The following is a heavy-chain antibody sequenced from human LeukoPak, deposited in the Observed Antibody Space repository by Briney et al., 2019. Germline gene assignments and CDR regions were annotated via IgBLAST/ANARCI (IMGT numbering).Heavy chain of an antibody. Sequence: GGSQSLSCAASGFTFSSYAMSWVRQAPGQGLEWVSAISGSGGSTYYADSVKGRFTISRDNSKNTLYLQMNSLRAEDTAVYYCAKYYDFWSGYDFWGQGTLVIVSS. CDR2: ISGSGGST. D-gene: IGHD3-3*01. J-gene: IGHJ4*02. V-gene: IGHV3-23*01. CDR3: AKYYDFWSGYDF. CDR1: GFTFSSYA.